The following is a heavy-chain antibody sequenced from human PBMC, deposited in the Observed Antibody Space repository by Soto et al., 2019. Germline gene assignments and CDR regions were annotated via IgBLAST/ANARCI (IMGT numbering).Heavy chain of an antibody. CDR1: GYTFTSYG. J-gene: IGHJ5*02. Sequence: PGASVKVSCKASGYTFTSYGISWVRQAPGQGLEWMGWISAYNGNTNYAQKLQGRVTMTTDTSTSTAYMELRSLRSDDTAVYYCARAAVAGTLTNWFDPWGQGTLVTVSS. D-gene: IGHD6-19*01. V-gene: IGHV1-18*04. CDR2: ISAYNGNT. CDR3: ARAAVAGTLTNWFDP.